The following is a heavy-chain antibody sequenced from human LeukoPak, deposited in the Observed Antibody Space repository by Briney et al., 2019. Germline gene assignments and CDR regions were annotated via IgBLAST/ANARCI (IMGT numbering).Heavy chain of an antibody. CDR1: GGSISNYY. CDR3: ARGVLVGVSDV. Sequence: SETLSLTCTVSGGSISNYYWTWIRQPPGKELEWIGYIYYSGSTNYNPSLKSRVTISVDMSKNQFSLKLSSVTAADTAVYYCARGVLVGVSDVWGKGTTVTVSS. V-gene: IGHV4-59*01. D-gene: IGHD2-15*01. J-gene: IGHJ6*04. CDR2: IYYSGST.